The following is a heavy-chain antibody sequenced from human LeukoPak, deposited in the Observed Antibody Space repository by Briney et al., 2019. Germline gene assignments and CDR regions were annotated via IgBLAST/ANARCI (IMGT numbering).Heavy chain of an antibody. CDR3: ARLGWQWLVYAFDI. CDR1: GGSISSYY. J-gene: IGHJ3*02. CDR2: MYYGGST. V-gene: IGHV4-39*01. D-gene: IGHD6-19*01. Sequence: PSETLSLTCTVSGGSISSYYWVWIRQPPGKGLEWIGSMYYGGSTYYNPSLESRVTISIDTSKNQFSLKLSSVTAADTAVYYCARLGWQWLVYAFDIWGQGTMVTVSS.